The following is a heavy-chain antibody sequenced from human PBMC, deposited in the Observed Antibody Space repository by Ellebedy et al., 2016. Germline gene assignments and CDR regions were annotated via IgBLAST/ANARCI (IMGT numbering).Heavy chain of an antibody. Sequence: GGSLRLSXAASGFTFSTFFMTWVRQAPGKGLEWVSTISGDGDSTYFADSVKGRFTISRDNSKNTLYLQMDSLRVEDTAVYHCRQGHYADYWGQGTLVTVCS. J-gene: IGHJ4*02. CDR1: GFTFSTFF. CDR3: RQGHYADY. V-gene: IGHV3-23*01. CDR2: ISGDGDST.